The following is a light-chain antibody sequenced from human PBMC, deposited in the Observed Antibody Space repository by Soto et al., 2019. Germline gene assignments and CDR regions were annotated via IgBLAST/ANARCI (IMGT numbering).Light chain of an antibody. CDR1: QSVSTN. Sequence: EIVMTQSPATLSVSPGERAALSCRASQSVSTNLAWYQQKPGQAPRLLIYGASSRATGIPGRFSGSGSGTEFTPTISSLQSEDFAVYYCQQYNNWPFWTFGQGTKVEIK. CDR2: GAS. V-gene: IGKV3-15*01. CDR3: QQYNNWPFWT. J-gene: IGKJ1*01.